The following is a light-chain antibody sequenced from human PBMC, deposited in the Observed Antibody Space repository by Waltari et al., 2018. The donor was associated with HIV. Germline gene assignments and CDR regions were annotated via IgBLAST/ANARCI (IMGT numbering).Light chain of an antibody. J-gene: IGLJ2*01. CDR3: CSYAGSYTMV. CDR1: SSDVGSYQF. V-gene: IGLV2-11*01. Sequence: QSALTQPPSVSGSPGPSVTIPCTGSSSDVGSYQFVSWYQPHPGKAPKVIIHDVSERPSGVPDRFSGSKSGNTASLTISGLQAEDDADYYCCSYAGSYTMVFGGGTKLTVL. CDR2: DVS.